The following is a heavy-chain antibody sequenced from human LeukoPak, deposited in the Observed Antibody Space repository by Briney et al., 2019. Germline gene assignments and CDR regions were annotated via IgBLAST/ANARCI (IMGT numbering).Heavy chain of an antibody. Sequence: YGPTLVNPTQTLTLTCTFSGFSLSTTGVGVAWVRQPLGVALELLALIYWNDDKHYSPSLKTRLTITRDTSNNQVVLTMTNMDPVDTATYYCAHDRAGIGFDPWGQGTLDTVSS. D-gene: IGHD3-22*01. V-gene: IGHV2-5*01. CDR3: AHDRAGIGFDP. J-gene: IGHJ5*02. CDR1: GFSLSTTGVG. CDR2: IYWNDDK.